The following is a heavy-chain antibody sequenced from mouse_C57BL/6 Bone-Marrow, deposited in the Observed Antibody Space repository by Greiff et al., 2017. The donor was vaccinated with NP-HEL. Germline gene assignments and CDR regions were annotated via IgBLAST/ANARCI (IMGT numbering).Heavy chain of an antibody. V-gene: IGHV1-55*01. CDR3: ARHETGYYGYDYFDY. CDR1: GYTFTSYW. D-gene: IGHD2-2*01. J-gene: IGHJ2*01. Sequence: QVQLQQPGAELVKPGASVKMSCKASGYTFTSYWITWVKQRPGQGLEWIGDIYPGSGSTNYNEKFKSKATLTVDTSSSTAYMQLSSLTSEDSAVYYCARHETGYYGYDYFDYWGQGTTLTVSS. CDR2: IYPGSGST.